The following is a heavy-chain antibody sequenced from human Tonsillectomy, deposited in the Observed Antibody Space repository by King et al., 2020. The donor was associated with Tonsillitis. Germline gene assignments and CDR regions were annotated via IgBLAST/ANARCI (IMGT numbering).Heavy chain of an antibody. J-gene: IGHJ6*03. CDR3: AQSRSYYDFWSGSQDYYYMDV. CDR1: GFTFVDYT. Sequence: VQLVESGGGVGQPWGSLRLSCAASGFTFVDYTMHWVRQASGKGLECVSLFSVDGGISYYSDSVKGLFTISKDNIKNSLYLQMNSLRTEDTALDYCAQSRSYYDFWSGSQDYYYMDVWGKGTTVTVSS. CDR2: FSVDGGIS. D-gene: IGHD3-3*01. V-gene: IGHV3-43*02.